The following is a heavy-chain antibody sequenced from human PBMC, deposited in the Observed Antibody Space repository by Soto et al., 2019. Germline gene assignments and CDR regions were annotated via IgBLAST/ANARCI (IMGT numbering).Heavy chain of an antibody. D-gene: IGHD6-19*01. J-gene: IGHJ4*02. CDR1: GYTFTSYN. Sequence: ASVKVSCKASGYTFTSYNMHWVRQAPGQGLEWMGIINPSCGSTSYAQKFQGRVSMTRDTSTSTVYMELSSLRSEDTAVYYCARDGSGWDYWGQGTLVTVSS. V-gene: IGHV1-46*01. CDR2: INPSCGST. CDR3: ARDGSGWDY.